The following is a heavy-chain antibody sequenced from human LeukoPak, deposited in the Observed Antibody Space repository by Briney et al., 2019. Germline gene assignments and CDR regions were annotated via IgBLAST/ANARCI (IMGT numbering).Heavy chain of an antibody. D-gene: IGHD2-2*01. CDR2: IYYSGST. CDR3: ARESTGFDY. V-gene: IGHV4-30-4*08. J-gene: IGHJ4*02. CDR1: GGSISSGDYY. Sequence: SQTLSLTCTVSGGSISSGDYYWRWTRQPLGKGLEWIGYIYYSGSTYYNPSLKSRVTISVDTSKNQFSLKLSSVTAADTAVYYCARESTGFDYWGQGTLVTVSS.